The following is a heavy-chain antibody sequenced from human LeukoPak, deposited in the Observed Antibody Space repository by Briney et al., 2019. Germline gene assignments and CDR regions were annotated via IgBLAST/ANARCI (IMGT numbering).Heavy chain of an antibody. Sequence: ASVKVSCKASGYTFTSYAMHWVRQAPGQRLEWMGWINAGNGNTKYSQKFQGRVTITRDTSASTAYMELSSLRSEDTAVYYCARDPFPPYCGGDCYPKNYFDYWGQGTLVTVSS. J-gene: IGHJ4*02. CDR3: ARDPFPPYCGGDCYPKNYFDY. D-gene: IGHD2-21*02. V-gene: IGHV1-3*01. CDR2: INAGNGNT. CDR1: GYTFTSYA.